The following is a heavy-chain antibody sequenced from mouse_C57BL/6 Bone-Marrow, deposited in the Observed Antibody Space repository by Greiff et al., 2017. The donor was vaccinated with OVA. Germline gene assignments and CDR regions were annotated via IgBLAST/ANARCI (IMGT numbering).Heavy chain of an antibody. Sequence: VQLQQPGAELVKPGASVKLSCKASGYTFTSYWMHWVKQRPGRGLEWIGRIDPNSGGTKYNEKFKSKATLTVDKPSSKAHMQLSSLTSEDSAVYCCARVGMVTTKAMDYWGQGTSVTVSS. CDR3: ARVGMVTTKAMDY. CDR2: IDPNSGGT. CDR1: GYTFTSYW. J-gene: IGHJ4*01. V-gene: IGHV1-72*01. D-gene: IGHD2-2*01.